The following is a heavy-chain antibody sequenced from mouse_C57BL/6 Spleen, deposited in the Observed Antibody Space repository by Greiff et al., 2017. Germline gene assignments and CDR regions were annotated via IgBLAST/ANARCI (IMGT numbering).Heavy chain of an antibody. D-gene: IGHD2-1*01. V-gene: IGHV5-9-1*02. CDR1: GFTFSSYA. CDR3: TRPPYGNYEDAWFAY. CDR2: ISSGGDYI. J-gene: IGHJ3*01. Sequence: EVMLVESGEGLVKPGGSLKLSCAASGFTFSSYAMSWVRQTPEKRLEWVAYISSGGDYIYYADTVKGRFTISRDNARNTLYLQMSSLKSEDTAMYYCTRPPYGNYEDAWFAYWGQGTLVTVSA.